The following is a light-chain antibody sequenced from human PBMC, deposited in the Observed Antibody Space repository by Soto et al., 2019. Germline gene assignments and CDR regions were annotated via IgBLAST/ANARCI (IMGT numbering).Light chain of an antibody. J-gene: IGLJ2*01. Sequence: QSALTQPASVSGSPGQSITISCTGTSSDVGSYNLVSWYQQHPGKAPKLMIYEVSKRPSGVSHRFSGSKSGNTASVTISGLQAEDEADYYCCSYAGSSTVVFGGGTKLTVL. CDR1: SSDVGSYNL. CDR3: CSYAGSSTVV. V-gene: IGLV2-23*02. CDR2: EVS.